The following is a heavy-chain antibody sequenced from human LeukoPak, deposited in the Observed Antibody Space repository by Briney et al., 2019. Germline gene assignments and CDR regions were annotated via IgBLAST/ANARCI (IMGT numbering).Heavy chain of an antibody. CDR2: ISYDGSNK. D-gene: IGHD3-10*01. CDR3: ARDGGYYGSGSYYNPSY. CDR1: GFTFSSYA. V-gene: IGHV3-30-3*01. J-gene: IGHJ4*02. Sequence: GGSLRLSCAASGFTFSSYAMHWVRQAPGKGLEWVPVISYDGSNKYYADSVKGRFTISRDDSKNTLYLQMNSLRAEDTAVYYCARDGGYYGSGSYYNPSYWGQGTLVTVSS.